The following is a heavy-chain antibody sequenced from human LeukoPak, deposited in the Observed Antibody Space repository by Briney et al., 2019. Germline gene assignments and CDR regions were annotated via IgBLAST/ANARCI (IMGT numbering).Heavy chain of an antibody. CDR3: VKGNYDFWSGQESYGMDV. V-gene: IGHV3-23*01. J-gene: IGHJ6*02. D-gene: IGHD3-3*01. Sequence: GGSLRLSCAASGLTFSSYAMSWVRQAPGKGLEWVSGISGSGGSTYYADSVKGRFTISRDNSKNTLSLQMNSLRAEDTALYYCVKGNYDFWSGQESYGMDVWGQATTVTVSS. CDR1: GLTFSSYA. CDR2: ISGSGGST.